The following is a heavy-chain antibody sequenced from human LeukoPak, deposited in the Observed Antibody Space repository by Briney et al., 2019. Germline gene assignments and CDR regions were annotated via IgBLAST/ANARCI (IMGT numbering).Heavy chain of an antibody. CDR2: IRYDGSNK. V-gene: IGHV3-30*02. D-gene: IGHD3-9*01. CDR3: AKETGFGDILTDFDY. J-gene: IGHJ4*02. Sequence: GGSLRLSCAASGFTFSSYGMHWVRQAPGKGLEWVAFIRYDGSNKYYADSVKGRFTISRDNSKNTLYLQMNSLRAEDTAVYYCAKETGFGDILTDFDYWGQGTLVTVSS. CDR1: GFTFSSYG.